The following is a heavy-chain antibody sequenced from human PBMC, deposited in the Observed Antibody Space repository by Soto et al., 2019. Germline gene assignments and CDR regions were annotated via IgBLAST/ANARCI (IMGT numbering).Heavy chain of an antibody. CDR3: VKVPGPAEHEF. D-gene: IGHD1-26*01. Sequence: EVQLVESGGDLVKSGGSLRLSCAVSGLASDKSWMTWVRQAPGKGLDWVGRIKSKIDGLTTDYAAPVRGRFTISRDDSKMTLYLQMNSLMPEDTGMYYCVKVPGPAEHEFWGRGTLVTVTS. CDR1: GLASDKSW. CDR2: IKSKIDGLTT. J-gene: IGHJ4*02. V-gene: IGHV3-15*07.